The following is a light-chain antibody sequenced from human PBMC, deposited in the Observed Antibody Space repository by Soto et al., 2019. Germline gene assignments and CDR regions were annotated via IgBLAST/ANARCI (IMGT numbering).Light chain of an antibody. CDR3: QQRSNWPPWT. V-gene: IGKV3-11*01. CDR1: QSVSSY. CDR2: DAS. Sequence: EIVLTQSPATLSLSPGERATLSCRASQSVSSYLAWYQQKPGQAPRLLIYDASNRATGIPARFSGSGSGTDFTLTIRSPEPEAFAVYYCQQRSNWPPWTFGQGTKVDIK. J-gene: IGKJ1*01.